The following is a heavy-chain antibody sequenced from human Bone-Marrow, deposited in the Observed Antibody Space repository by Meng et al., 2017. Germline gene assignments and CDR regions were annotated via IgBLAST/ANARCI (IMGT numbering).Heavy chain of an antibody. CDR1: GFSLSTSGGG. Sequence: SGPTLVKPTQTVTLTCTFSGFSLSTSGGGVGWSRQPPGKALEWLALIYWDDDKRYSPSLKSRRTITKDTSKNQVVLTMTNMDPVDTATYYCAHRRRGRGLGDYWGQGTLVTVSS. V-gene: IGHV2-5*02. D-gene: IGHD3-16*01. CDR3: AHRRRGRGLGDY. CDR2: IYWDDDK. J-gene: IGHJ4*02.